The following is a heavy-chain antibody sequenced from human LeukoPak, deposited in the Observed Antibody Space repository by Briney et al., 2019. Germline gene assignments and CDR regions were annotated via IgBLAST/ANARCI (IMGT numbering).Heavy chain of an antibody. CDR2: INGDGRTT. D-gene: IGHD5-12*01. Sequence: GGSLRLSCSASGFIFSTYTMYWVRQAPGKGLEFVSVINGDGRTTYYADSVKGRFTISRDNSKNTLYLQMNSLRAEDTAVYYCVGDQVDNVGWLTWGQGTRVTVSA. J-gene: IGHJ5*02. CDR3: VGDQVDNVGWLT. CDR1: GFIFSTYT. V-gene: IGHV3-64D*06.